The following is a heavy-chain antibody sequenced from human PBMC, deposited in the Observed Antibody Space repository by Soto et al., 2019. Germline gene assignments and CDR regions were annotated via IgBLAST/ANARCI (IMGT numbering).Heavy chain of an antibody. CDR3: ARTPRLRDS. CDR1: GFTFSYSW. D-gene: IGHD6-6*01. Sequence: LRLSCAASGFTFSYSWMNWVRQAPGKGLEWVAYISADGSEKMHVASVTGRFTISRDNAKNSLFLEMNNLRAEDTAVYYCARTPRLRDSWRLGTRVTVSS. CDR2: ISADGSEK. V-gene: IGHV3-7*01. J-gene: IGHJ4*02.